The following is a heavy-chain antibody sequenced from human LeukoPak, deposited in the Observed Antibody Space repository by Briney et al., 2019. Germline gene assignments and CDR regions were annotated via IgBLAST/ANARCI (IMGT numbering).Heavy chain of an antibody. J-gene: IGHJ4*02. CDR1: GYTFTGYY. D-gene: IGHD2-15*01. CDR2: INPNSGGT. Sequence: ASVKVSCKASGYTFTGYYMHWVRQAPGQGLEWMGWINPNSGGTNYAQKFQGRVTMTRDTSISTAYMELSRLRSDDTAVYCCARGPVVVAATPGSTYFDYWGQGTLVTVSS. V-gene: IGHV1-2*02. CDR3: ARGPVVVAATPGSTYFDY.